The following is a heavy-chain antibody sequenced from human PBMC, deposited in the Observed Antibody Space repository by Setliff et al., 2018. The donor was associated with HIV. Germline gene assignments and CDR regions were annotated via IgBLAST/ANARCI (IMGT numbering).Heavy chain of an antibody. CDR1: GFTFSSYA. V-gene: IGHV3-23*01. CDR3: AKNDARGVVITYFDH. J-gene: IGHJ4*02. D-gene: IGHD3-10*01. Sequence: PGESLKISCAASGFTFSSYAMSWVRQAPGKGLEWVSAISGSGVSTYYADSVKGRFTISRDDSKNTLYLQVKSLRAEDTAVYYCAKNDARGVVITYFDHWGQGTLVTVSS. CDR2: ISGSGVST.